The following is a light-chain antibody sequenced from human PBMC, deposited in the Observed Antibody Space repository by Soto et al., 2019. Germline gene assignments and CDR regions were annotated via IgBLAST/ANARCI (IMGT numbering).Light chain of an antibody. CDR2: GVS. V-gene: IGKV3-20*01. J-gene: IGKJ5*01. Sequence: NQSPDTLSGNPVSRATLSGRASESLSSKLAWFQQKPGQAPRLLIYGVSTRATGIPDRFSGSGSGTDFTLTISRLEPEDFAVYYCQQYGSLPITFGRGTRLEIK. CDR3: QQYGSLPIT. CDR1: ESLSSK.